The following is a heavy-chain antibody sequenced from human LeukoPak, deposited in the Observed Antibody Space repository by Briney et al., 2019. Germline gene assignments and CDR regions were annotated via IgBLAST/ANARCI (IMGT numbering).Heavy chain of an antibody. J-gene: IGHJ1*01. Sequence: PGGSLRLSCAASGFTFDDYAMHWVRQAPGKGLEWVSGVSWNSGSIGYADSVKGRFTISRDNAKNSLYLQMNSLRAEDTAWYYCAKGNLGYCSGGSCTEYFQHWGQGTLVTVSS. CDR2: VSWNSGSI. V-gene: IGHV3-9*01. CDR3: AKGNLGYCSGGSCTEYFQH. CDR1: GFTFDDYA. D-gene: IGHD2-15*01.